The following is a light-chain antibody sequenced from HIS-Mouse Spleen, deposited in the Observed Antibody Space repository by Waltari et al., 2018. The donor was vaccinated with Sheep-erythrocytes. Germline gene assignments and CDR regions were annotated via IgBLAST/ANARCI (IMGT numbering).Light chain of an antibody. CDR1: QTISSY. CDR2: AAS. Sequence: DIQITQTPSSLSAPVGDRVTITCRASQTISSYLNWYQQKPGKAPKLLIYAASSLQSGGPSRFSGSGSGTDFPLTISSLQPEDFAAYYCQQSYSTPITFGQGTRLEIK. CDR3: QQSYSTPIT. J-gene: IGKJ5*01. V-gene: IGKV1-39*01.